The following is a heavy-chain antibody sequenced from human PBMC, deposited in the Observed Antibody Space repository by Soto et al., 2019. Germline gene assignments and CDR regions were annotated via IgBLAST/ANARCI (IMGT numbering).Heavy chain of an antibody. Sequence: QVQLVESGGGVVQPGRSLRLSCAASGFTFSNYDIHWVRQAPGKGLEWVAVISYDGNKLYYVDSLKGQFTISRDNSKNTLDLQMNRLGSEDTAVYYCAFDAQDSNDKRELQGGFAIWGQGTMVTVSS. CDR2: ISYDGNKL. CDR1: GFTFSNYD. D-gene: IGHD5-18*01. V-gene: IGHV3-30-3*01. CDR3: AFDAQDSNDKRELQGGFAI. J-gene: IGHJ3*02.